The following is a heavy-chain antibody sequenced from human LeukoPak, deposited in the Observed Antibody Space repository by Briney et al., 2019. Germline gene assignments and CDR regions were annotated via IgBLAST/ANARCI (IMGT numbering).Heavy chain of an antibody. CDR1: GFTFSSYW. Sequence: GGSLRLSCGAAGFTFSSYWMHWVRQVPGKGLVWVSRINTDGSITTYADSVKGRFTISRDNPKNTLYPQMNSLRAEDTAVYHCVREASGGTKGVSGTFDIWGQGTLVTVSS. J-gene: IGHJ3*02. CDR2: INTDGSIT. D-gene: IGHD6-13*01. V-gene: IGHV3-74*01. CDR3: VREASGGTKGVSGTFDI.